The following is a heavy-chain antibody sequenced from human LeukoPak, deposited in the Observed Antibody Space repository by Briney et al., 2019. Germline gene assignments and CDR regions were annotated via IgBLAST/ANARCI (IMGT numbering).Heavy chain of an antibody. CDR1: VFTFSDYY. J-gene: IGHJ5*02. D-gene: IGHD4-11*01. CDR2: ISSSGSTI. Sequence: GVSLRLSCAASVFTFSDYYMSWIRQAPGKGLEWVSYISSSGSTIYYADSVKGRFTISRDNAKNSLYLQMNSLRAEDTAVYYCARTPATHTVTTTNWFDPWGQGTLVTVSS. CDR3: ARTPATHTVTTTNWFDP. V-gene: IGHV3-11*01.